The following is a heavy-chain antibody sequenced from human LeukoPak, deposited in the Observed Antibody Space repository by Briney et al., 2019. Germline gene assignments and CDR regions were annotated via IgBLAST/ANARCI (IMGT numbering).Heavy chain of an antibody. CDR3: AKGTYYYDSSGYYGGYYFDY. D-gene: IGHD3-22*01. Sequence: GGSLRLSCAASGFTFSSYAMSWVRQAPGKGLEWVSAIIGSGGSTYYADSVKGRFTISRDNSKNTLYLQMNSLRAEDTAVYYCAKGTYYYDSSGYYGGYYFDYWGQGTLVTVSS. V-gene: IGHV3-23*01. CDR2: IIGSGGST. CDR1: GFTFSSYA. J-gene: IGHJ4*02.